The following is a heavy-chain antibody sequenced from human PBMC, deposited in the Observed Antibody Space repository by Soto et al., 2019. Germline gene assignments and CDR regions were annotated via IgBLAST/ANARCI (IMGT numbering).Heavy chain of an antibody. CDR3: ARGPHLSNAVTANWFHP. J-gene: IGHJ5*02. Sequence: QVQLVQSGAEVQKPGASVRVSCKASGYTFTLYDINWVRQAPGQGLEWMGWMNPNTGDTAYAQKFQGRVAMTRNTSMTTAYMELISLRSDDPAVYYCARGPHLSNAVTANWFHPWGQGTLVTVSS. CDR2: MNPNTGDT. V-gene: IGHV1-8*01. D-gene: IGHD2-21*02. CDR1: GYTFTLYD.